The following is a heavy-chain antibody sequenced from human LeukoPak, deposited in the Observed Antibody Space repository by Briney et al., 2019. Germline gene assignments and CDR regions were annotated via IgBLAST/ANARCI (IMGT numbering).Heavy chain of an antibody. D-gene: IGHD7-27*01. CDR3: ARGNWDDVCL. CDR1: GFTFKSYW. V-gene: IGHV3-7*04. J-gene: IGHJ4*02. CDR2: IKEDGSDR. Sequence: PGGSLRLSCAASGFTFKSYWMDWVSQAPGGGLEGVASIKEDGSDRNYLDSVRGRFTLSRDNVKKSVSLQMNSLTTEDTAVYYCARGNWDDVCLWGQRVLVSVSS.